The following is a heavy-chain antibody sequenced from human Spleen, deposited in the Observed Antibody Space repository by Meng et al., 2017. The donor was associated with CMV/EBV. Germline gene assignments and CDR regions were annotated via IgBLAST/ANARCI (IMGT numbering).Heavy chain of an antibody. D-gene: IGHD6-19*01. CDR1: GYTFTSYD. CDR2: ITAYNGDT. J-gene: IGHJ6*02. Sequence: ASVKVSCKASGYTFTSYDITWVRQAPGQGLEWMGWITAYNGDTTYAQKFQGRVTMTTDTSTSTAYMELRSLTSDDTAVYFCARGGSSGWYYYYGVDVWGQGTTVTVSS. CDR3: ARGGSSGWYYYYGVDV. V-gene: IGHV1-18*01.